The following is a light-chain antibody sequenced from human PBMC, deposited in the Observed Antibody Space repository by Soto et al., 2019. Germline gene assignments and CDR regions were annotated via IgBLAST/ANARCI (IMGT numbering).Light chain of an antibody. CDR3: QQSYSTLPLN. Sequence: EIVLTQSPGTLSLSPGERATLSCRASQSVPNNYLAWYQQKPGQAPRFVIYGASARASGIPDRFTGGGSGTDFTLTISSLQPEDFATYYCQQSYSTLPLNFGGGTKVDI. CDR2: GAS. CDR1: QSVPNNY. V-gene: IGKV3-20*01. J-gene: IGKJ4*01.